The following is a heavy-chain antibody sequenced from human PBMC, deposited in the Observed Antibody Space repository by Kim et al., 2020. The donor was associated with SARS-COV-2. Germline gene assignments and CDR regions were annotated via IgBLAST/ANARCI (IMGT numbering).Heavy chain of an antibody. CDR1: GFTFSTYG. J-gene: IGHJ6*03. CDR3: AMASSTSCPCYYMDV. Sequence: GGSLRLSCAASGFTFSTYGMYWVRQAPGKGLVWVSRINSDGSSTNYADSVKGRFTISRDNAKNTLYLQMNSLRAEDTAVYYCAMASSTSCPCYYMDVWGKGTTVTVYS. V-gene: IGHV3-74*01. D-gene: IGHD2-2*01. CDR2: INSDGSST.